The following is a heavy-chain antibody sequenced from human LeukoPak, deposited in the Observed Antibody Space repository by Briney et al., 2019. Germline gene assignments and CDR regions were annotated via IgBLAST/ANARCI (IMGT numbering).Heavy chain of an antibody. J-gene: IGHJ4*02. V-gene: IGHV1-2*02. CDR1: GYTFTGYY. CDR3: ARDRYIAVAGTGPNFDY. D-gene: IGHD6-19*01. CDR2: INPNSGGT. Sequence: ASVKVSCEASGYTFTGYYMHWVRQAPGQGLEWMGWINPNSGGTNYAQKFQGRVTMTRDTSISTAYMELSRLRSDDTAVYYCARDRYIAVAGTGPNFDYWGQGTLVTVSS.